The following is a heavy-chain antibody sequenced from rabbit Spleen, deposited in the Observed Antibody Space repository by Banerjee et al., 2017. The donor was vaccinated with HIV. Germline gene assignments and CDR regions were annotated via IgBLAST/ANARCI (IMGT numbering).Heavy chain of an antibody. CDR1: GFSFSTTYY. CDR2: GYPDGIGSI. J-gene: IGHJ6*01. D-gene: IGHD8-1*01. V-gene: IGHV1S40*01. Sequence: QSLEESGGDMVKPGASLTLTCTASGFSFSTTYYICWVRQAPGKGLEWIGCGYPDGIGSIAYASWAKGRFTISKSSSTTVTLQMTSLTAADTATYFCARDAGTSFSTYGMDLWGQGTLVTVS. CDR3: ARDAGTSFSTYGMDL.